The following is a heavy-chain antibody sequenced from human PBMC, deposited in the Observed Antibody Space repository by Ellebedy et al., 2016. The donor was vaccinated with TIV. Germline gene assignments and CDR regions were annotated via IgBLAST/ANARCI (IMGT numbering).Heavy chain of an antibody. Sequence: ASVKVSCKPSGNTFSIYAIHWVRQAPGQGLEWMGWISAANGQTKYSQKFQGRVTITRDTSATTTYMELSSLTSEDMAVFYCARDTGARYDSDNFYYAHNALDVWGQGTTVTVSS. CDR3: ARDTGARYDSDNFYYAHNALDV. CDR2: ISAANGQT. J-gene: IGHJ6*02. CDR1: GNTFSIYA. D-gene: IGHD3-22*01. V-gene: IGHV1-3*01.